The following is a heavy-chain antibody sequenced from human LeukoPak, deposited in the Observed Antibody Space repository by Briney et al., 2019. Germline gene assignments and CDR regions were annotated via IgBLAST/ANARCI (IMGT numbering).Heavy chain of an antibody. CDR1: GGSISSPSYY. D-gene: IGHD1-14*01. V-gene: IGHV4-61*02. CDR3: ARTGDRYYYYYGMDV. CDR2: IFSSGST. Sequence: LSQTLSLTCTVSGGSISSPSYYWSWIRQSADKKLEWIGRIFSSGSTSFNPSLQSRVTISVDTSKNQFSLKLSSVTAADTAVYYCARTGDRYYYYYGMDVWGQGTTVTVSS. J-gene: IGHJ6*02.